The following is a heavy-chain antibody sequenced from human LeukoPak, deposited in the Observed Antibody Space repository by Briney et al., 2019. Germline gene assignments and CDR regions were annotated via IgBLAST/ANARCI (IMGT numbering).Heavy chain of an antibody. CDR2: ISGGGGAT. V-gene: IGHV3-23*01. CDR3: AKYIVGATATFDY. CDR1: GFTFSNYA. J-gene: IGHJ4*02. Sequence: GGSLRLSCAASGFTFSNYAMSWVRQAPGKGLEWVSDISGGGGATYYADSVKGRFTISRDNSKNTLNLQMNSLRAEDTAVYYCAKYIVGATATFDYWGQGTLVTVSS. D-gene: IGHD1-26*01.